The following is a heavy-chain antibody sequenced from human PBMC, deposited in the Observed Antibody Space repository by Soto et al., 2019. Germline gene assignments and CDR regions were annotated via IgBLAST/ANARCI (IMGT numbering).Heavy chain of an antibody. Sequence: PVEVSCKASGGTFSSYARRWVGQAHGKSLEWMGGIIPIFGTSNYAQKFQARVTITADESTSTAYMELSSLRSEDTAVYYCARDLSYYYDSSGYSLQNWGRGTLVTVSS. J-gene: IGHJ1*01. CDR3: ARDLSYYYDSSGYSLQN. CDR2: IIPIFGTS. V-gene: IGHV1-69*13. D-gene: IGHD3-22*01. CDR1: GGTFSSYA.